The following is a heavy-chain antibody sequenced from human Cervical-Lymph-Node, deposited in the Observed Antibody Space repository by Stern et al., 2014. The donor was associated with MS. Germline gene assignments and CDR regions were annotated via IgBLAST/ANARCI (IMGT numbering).Heavy chain of an antibody. CDR2: INAANGNT. D-gene: IGHD2-2*01. Sequence: VQLVQSGAEVKEPGASVKVSCQTSGYTFTKYAMHWVRQAPGHRLEWMGWINAANGNTRSSQNFQGRVTITRDTSASTAYMELNSLKSEDTAVYYCASGLGYCSTSSCYEDGYYYYGMDVWGQGTTVIVSS. CDR3: ASGLGYCSTSSCYEDGYYYYGMDV. J-gene: IGHJ6*02. CDR1: GYTFTKYA. V-gene: IGHV1-3*01.